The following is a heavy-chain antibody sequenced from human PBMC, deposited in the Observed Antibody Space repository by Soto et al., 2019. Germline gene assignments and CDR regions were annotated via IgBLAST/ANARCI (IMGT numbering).Heavy chain of an antibody. D-gene: IGHD3-22*01. Sequence: EVQVLESGGGLVQPGGSLRLSCAASGFTLSNFAMSWVRQAPGKGLEWVAVISDRGGSTDYAASVKGRFTISRDNSNNTVDLQMNNLRAEDTAVYYCARDEYYYASSGYYRFDQWGQGTLVTVSS. CDR3: ARDEYYYASSGYYRFDQ. CDR2: ISDRGGST. V-gene: IGHV3-23*01. J-gene: IGHJ4*02. CDR1: GFTLSNFA.